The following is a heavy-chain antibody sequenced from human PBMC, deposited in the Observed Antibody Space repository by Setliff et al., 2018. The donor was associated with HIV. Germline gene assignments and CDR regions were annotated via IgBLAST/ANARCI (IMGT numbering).Heavy chain of an antibody. Sequence: PGGSLRLSCAASGFNFGNYGMHWVRQAPGKGPEWVAVIWYDGSNKYYVDSVKGRFTISRDNSKNTVYLEMNSLRVEDTAVYYCAKGGDGYNYVSFDYWGQGTLVTVS. J-gene: IGHJ4*02. CDR1: GFNFGNYG. CDR2: IWYDGSNK. V-gene: IGHV3-30*02. CDR3: AKGGDGYNYVSFDY. D-gene: IGHD5-12*01.